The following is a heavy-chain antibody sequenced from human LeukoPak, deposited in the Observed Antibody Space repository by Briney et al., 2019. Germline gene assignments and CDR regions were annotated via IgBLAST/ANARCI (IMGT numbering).Heavy chain of an antibody. Sequence: PSEALSLTRAVYGGSLSVYYWSWIPHPPGKGRECMGEIHHSGSTNYNPSLKSRVTISVDTSKNQFSLKLSSVTAADTAVYYCAGGLYGSGSYYNPRAFDIWGQGTMVTVSS. D-gene: IGHD3-10*01. CDR2: IHHSGST. CDR3: AGGLYGSGSYYNPRAFDI. J-gene: IGHJ3*02. V-gene: IGHV4-34*01. CDR1: GGSLSVYY.